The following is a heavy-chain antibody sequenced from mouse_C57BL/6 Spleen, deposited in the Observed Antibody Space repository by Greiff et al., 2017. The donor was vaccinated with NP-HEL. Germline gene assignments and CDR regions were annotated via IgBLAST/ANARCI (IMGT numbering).Heavy chain of an antibody. V-gene: IGHV1-61*01. CDR2: IYPSDSET. Sequence: VQLQQPGAELVRPGSSVKLSCKASGYTFTSYWMDWVKQRPGQGLERIGNIYPSDSETHYNQKFKDKATLTVDKSSSTAYMQLSSLTSEDSAVYYCAREEYAMDYWGQGTSVTVSS. CDR1: GYTFTSYW. CDR3: AREEYAMDY. J-gene: IGHJ4*01.